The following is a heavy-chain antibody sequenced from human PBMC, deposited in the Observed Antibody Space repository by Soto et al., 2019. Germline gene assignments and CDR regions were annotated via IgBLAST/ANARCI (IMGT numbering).Heavy chain of an antibody. CDR1: GYSFSSYA. CDR2: ISYDGNNK. Sequence: RGSPRLSCAASGYSFSSYAMQWVRQAPGKGLEWVTVISYDGNNKYYADSVEGRFTISRDNSKNTLYLQMNSLRTEDTGVYYCAKDLYFLVSSGPGPFDYWCQAILLTVFS. D-gene: IGHD3-22*01. CDR3: AKDLYFLVSSGPGPFDY. J-gene: IGHJ4*02. V-gene: IGHV3-30-3*01.